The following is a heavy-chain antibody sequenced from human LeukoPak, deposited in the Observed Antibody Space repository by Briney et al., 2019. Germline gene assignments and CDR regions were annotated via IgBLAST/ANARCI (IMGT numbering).Heavy chain of an antibody. CDR1: GYTFTSYG. CDR3: ARTGDYYDSSGYYYEYDY. CDR2: ISAYNGNT. J-gene: IGHJ4*02. Sequence: ASVTVSCTASGYTFTSYGISWVRQAPGQGLEWMGWISAYNGNTNYAQKLQGRVTMTTDTSTSTAYMELRSLRSDDTAVYYCARTGDYYDSSGYYYEYDYWGQGTLVTVSS. D-gene: IGHD3-22*01. V-gene: IGHV1-18*01.